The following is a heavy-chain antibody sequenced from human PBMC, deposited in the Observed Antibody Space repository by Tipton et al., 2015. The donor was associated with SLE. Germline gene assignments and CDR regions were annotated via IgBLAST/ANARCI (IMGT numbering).Heavy chain of an antibody. CDR3: ASWNRYSYGYNWFDP. Sequence: TLSLTCTVSGYSISSGHYWGWIRQSPGKGLEWIGTIHHSGSTAYNPSLKSRVTISVDTSKNQFSLKLSSVTAADTAVYYCASWNRYSYGYNWFDPWGQGTLVTVSS. CDR1: GYSISSGHY. CDR2: IHHSGST. V-gene: IGHV4-38-2*02. J-gene: IGHJ5*02. D-gene: IGHD5-18*01.